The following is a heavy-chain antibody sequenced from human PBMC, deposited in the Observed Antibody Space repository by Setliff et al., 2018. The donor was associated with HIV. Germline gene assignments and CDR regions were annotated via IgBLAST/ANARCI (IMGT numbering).Heavy chain of an antibody. V-gene: IGHV3-21*01. CDR2: ISTTSTYI. CDR1: GFTFSNYA. D-gene: IGHD3-16*01. CDR3: ARGGGFYYYMDV. J-gene: IGHJ6*03. Sequence: GGSLRLSCAASGFTFSNYAMNWVRQAPGKGLEWVSSISTTSTYIYYADSVKGRFTISRDNARNSLYLQIKSLKAEDTAVYYCARGGGFYYYMDVWGKGTTVTVSS.